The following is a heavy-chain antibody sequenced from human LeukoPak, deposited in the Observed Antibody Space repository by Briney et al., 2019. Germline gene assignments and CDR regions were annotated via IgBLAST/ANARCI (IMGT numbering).Heavy chain of an antibody. V-gene: IGHV3-11*04. D-gene: IGHD7-27*01. J-gene: IGHJ4*02. CDR2: ISRSSGT. Sequence: GGSLRLSCAVSGFTFSDHYMSWIRQAPGKGLEWVSYISRSSGTYYADSVKGRFTISRDNAKNSLYLQMNSLRAEDTAVYYCARDQTGDESYWGQGTLVTVSS. CDR1: GFTFSDHY. CDR3: ARDQTGDESY.